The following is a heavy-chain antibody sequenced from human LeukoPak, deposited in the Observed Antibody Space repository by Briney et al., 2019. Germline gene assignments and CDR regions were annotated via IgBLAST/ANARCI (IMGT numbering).Heavy chain of an antibody. V-gene: IGHV4-39*07. D-gene: IGHD3-3*01. J-gene: IGHJ5*02. CDR2: IYYSGST. Sequence: SSETLSLTCTVSGGSISSSSYYWGWIRQPPGKGLEWIGSIYYSGSTNYNPSLKSRVTISVDTSKNQFSLKLSSVTAADTAVYYCAREVRVTFFGVVGREANWFDPWGQGTLVTVSS. CDR1: GGSISSSSYY. CDR3: AREVRVTFFGVVGREANWFDP.